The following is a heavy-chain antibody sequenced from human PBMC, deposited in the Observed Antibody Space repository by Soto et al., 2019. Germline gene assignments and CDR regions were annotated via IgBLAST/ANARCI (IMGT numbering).Heavy chain of an antibody. CDR3: ARGRAAGSGSYSNYYYYGMDV. D-gene: IGHD3-10*01. Sequence: ASVKVSCKASGYTFTSYAMHWVRQAPGQRLEWMGWINAGNGNTKYSQKFQGRVTITRDTSASTAYMELSSLRSEDTAVYYCARGRAAGSGSYSNYYYYGMDVWGQGTTVTVTS. CDR2: INAGNGNT. V-gene: IGHV1-3*01. CDR1: GYTFTSYA. J-gene: IGHJ6*02.